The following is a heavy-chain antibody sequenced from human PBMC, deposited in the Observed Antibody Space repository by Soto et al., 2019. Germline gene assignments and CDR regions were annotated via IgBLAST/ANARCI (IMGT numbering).Heavy chain of an antibody. CDR2: INTSSGKT. CDR3: ARYPNFDY. V-gene: IGHV1-46*01. J-gene: IGHJ4*02. CDR1: GYSFTNYY. Sequence: QVQLVQSGAEVRKPGASVKVSCKASGYSFTNYYVHWVRQAPGQGLEWVGIINTSSGKTDYGQKFQGRVTVTRDTSTSTVYMELNSLRSEDTAVYYCARYPNFDYWGQGTLVTVSS.